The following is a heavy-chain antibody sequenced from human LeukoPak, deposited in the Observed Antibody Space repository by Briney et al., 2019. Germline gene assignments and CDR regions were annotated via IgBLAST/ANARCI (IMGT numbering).Heavy chain of an antibody. Sequence: ASETLSLTCTVSGDSISSSSHYWGWIRQPPGKGLEWIGTIYYSGSTYYNPSLKSRVTISVDTSKNQFSLKLISVTAADTAVYYCARETSQKGAHYMDVWGKGTTVTISS. CDR1: GDSISSSSHY. V-gene: IGHV4-39*07. CDR3: ARETSQKGAHYMDV. D-gene: IGHD3-16*01. J-gene: IGHJ6*03. CDR2: IYYSGST.